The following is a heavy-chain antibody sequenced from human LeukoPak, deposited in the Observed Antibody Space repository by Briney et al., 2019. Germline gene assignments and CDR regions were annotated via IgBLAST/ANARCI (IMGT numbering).Heavy chain of an antibody. D-gene: IGHD2-2*03. CDR1: GYTFTGYY. CDR2: INPNSGGT. Sequence: GASVKVSCKASGYTFTGYYMHWVRQAPGQGLEWMGRINPNSGGTNYAQKFQGRVTMTRDTSISTAYMELSRLRSDDTAVYYRAREMDIGAFDIWGQGTMVTVSS. J-gene: IGHJ3*02. V-gene: IGHV1-2*06. CDR3: AREMDIGAFDI.